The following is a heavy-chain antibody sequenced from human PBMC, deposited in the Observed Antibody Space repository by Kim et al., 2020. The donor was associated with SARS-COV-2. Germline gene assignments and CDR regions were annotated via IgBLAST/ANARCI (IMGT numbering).Heavy chain of an antibody. V-gene: IGHV1-69*01. D-gene: IGHD6-19*01. Sequence: KFQGRVTITADESTSTAYMELSSLRSEDTAVYYCARVEGSGWYRQGLDYWGQGTLVTVSS. CDR3: ARVEGSGWYRQGLDY. J-gene: IGHJ4*02.